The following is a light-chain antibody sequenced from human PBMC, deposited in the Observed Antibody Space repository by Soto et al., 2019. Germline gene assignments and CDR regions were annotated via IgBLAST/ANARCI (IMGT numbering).Light chain of an antibody. CDR2: DVS. V-gene: IGKV1-5*01. CDR3: KHYNSYPWT. J-gene: IGKJ1*01. CDR1: QSISGC. Sequence: SQMTQSPSTLSASVGDSGTITCRASQSISGCLAWYQQNPGKAPKVLIYDVSSLESGVPSRFSGSGSGTEFTLAISSLQPDDFASYYCKHYNSYPWTCGKGTRGDI.